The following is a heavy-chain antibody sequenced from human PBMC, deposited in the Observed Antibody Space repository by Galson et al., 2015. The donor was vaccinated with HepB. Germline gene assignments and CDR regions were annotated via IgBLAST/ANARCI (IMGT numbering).Heavy chain of an antibody. D-gene: IGHD7-27*01. J-gene: IGHJ3*02. CDR2: INSDGSST. CDR1: GFTNYW. V-gene: IGHV3-74*01. Sequence: SLRLSCAASGFTNYWMHWVRQAPGRGLVWVSRINSDGSSTSYADSVKGRFTISRDNAKNTLYLQMNSLRDEDTAVYYRAGEGRRTGEVTRAFDMWVQGTMVTVSS. CDR3: AGEGRRTGEVTRAFDM.